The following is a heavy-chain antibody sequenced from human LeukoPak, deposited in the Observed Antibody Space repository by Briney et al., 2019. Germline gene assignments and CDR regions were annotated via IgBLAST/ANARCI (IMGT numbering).Heavy chain of an antibody. CDR2: IYYSGST. CDR3: ARFYDSSGNHDAFDI. CDR1: GGSISSGGYY. D-gene: IGHD3-22*01. J-gene: IGHJ3*02. V-gene: IGHV4-31*03. Sequence: QTLSLTCTVSGGSISSGGYYWSWIRQHPGKGLEWIGYIYYSGSTYYNPSLKSRVTISVDTSKNQFSLKLSSVTAADTAVYYCARFYDSSGNHDAFDIWGQGTMVTVS.